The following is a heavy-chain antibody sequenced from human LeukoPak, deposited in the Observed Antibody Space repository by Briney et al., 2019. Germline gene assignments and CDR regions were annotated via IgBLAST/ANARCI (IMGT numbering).Heavy chain of an antibody. J-gene: IGHJ5*02. CDR2: IYYSGST. Sequence: SETLSLTCTVSGGSISSSSYYWGWIRQPPGKGLEWIGSIYYSGSTYYNPSLKSRVTISVDTSKNQFSLKLSSVTAADTAVYYCARGLPRSITMVRGVIIIRWFDPWGQGTLVTVSS. CDR1: GGSISSSSYY. V-gene: IGHV4-39*07. CDR3: ARGLPRSITMVRGVIIIRWFDP. D-gene: IGHD3-10*01.